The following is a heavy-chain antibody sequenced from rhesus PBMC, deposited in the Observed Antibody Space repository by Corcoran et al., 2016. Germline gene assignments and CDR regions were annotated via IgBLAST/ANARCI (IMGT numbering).Heavy chain of an antibody. D-gene: IGHD1-44*02. J-gene: IGHJ1*01. CDR3: AGGSSKSLGF. CDR2: IYGKRVST. CDR1: GGSISGYYY. Sequence: QVQLQQWGEGLVKPSETLSLTCAVYGGSISGYYYWSWIRQPPGKGLEWIGYIYGKRVSTNANPSLRNRVTFSKDPSRTQFPRRLSSGPAADTAVYYGAGGSSKSLGFWGQGALVT. V-gene: IGHV4-73*01.